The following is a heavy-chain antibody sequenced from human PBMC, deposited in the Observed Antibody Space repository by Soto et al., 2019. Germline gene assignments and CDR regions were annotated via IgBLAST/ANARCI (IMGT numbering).Heavy chain of an antibody. V-gene: IGHV1-69*04. D-gene: IGHD2-15*01. Sequence: ASVKVSCKASGGTFSSYTISWVRQAPGQGLEWMGRIIPILGIANYAQKFQGRVTITADKSTSTAYMELSSLRSEDTAVYYCARDGYCSGGSCGGDYWGQGTLVTVSS. J-gene: IGHJ4*02. CDR2: IIPILGIA. CDR1: GGTFSSYT. CDR3: ARDGYCSGGSCGGDY.